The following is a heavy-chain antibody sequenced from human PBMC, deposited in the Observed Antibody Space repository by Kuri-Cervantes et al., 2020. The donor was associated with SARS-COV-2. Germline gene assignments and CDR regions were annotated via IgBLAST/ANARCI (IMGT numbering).Heavy chain of an antibody. D-gene: IGHD4-11*01. CDR2: IYSGGST. Sequence: GESLKISSAASGFTVSSIYMSWVRQAPGKGLEWVSVIYSGGSTYYADSVKGRFTISRHNSKNTRYLQMNSLRAEDTAVYYCAREYSYWGQGTLVTVSS. CDR3: AREYSY. V-gene: IGHV3-53*04. CDR1: GFTVSSIY. J-gene: IGHJ4*02.